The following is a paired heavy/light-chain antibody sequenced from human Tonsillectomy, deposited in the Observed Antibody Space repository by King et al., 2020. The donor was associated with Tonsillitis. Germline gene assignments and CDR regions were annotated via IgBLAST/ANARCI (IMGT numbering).Heavy chain of an antibody. Sequence: QVQLQESGPGLVKPSQTLSLTCSASGGSITSYEYYWSWIRQPPGKGLEWIGYIHHTGNTYYNPSLKSRLTIALDTSKNHFSLRLNSVTAADTAVYYCAGGRRDYYNSWGSFDIWGQGTMVPVSS. CDR3: AGGRRDYYNSWGSFDI. CDR2: IHHTGNT. V-gene: IGHV4-30-4*01. J-gene: IGHJ3*02. D-gene: IGHD3-22*01. CDR1: GGSITSYEYY.
Light chain of an antibody. J-gene: IGKJ5*01. V-gene: IGKV1-33*01. Sequence: DIQMTQSPSSLSASVGDRVTITCQASEDITKYLNWYQQKPGKAPKLLIYDASTLEADVPSRFGGSGSGTDFTFTISSLQPEDIATYYCQQYHNLPITFGQGTRLESK. CDR3: QQYHNLPIT. CDR1: EDITKY. CDR2: DAS.